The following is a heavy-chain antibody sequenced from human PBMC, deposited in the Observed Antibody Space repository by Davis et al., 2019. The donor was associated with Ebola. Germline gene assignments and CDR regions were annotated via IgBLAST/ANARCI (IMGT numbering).Heavy chain of an antibody. Sequence: MPSETLSLTCTVSGGSISSYYWSWIRQPPGKGLEWIGSIYDSGSTYYNPSLKSRVTISVDTSKNQFSLKLSPVTAADTAVYYCARLVTNLDYWGQGTLVTVSS. D-gene: IGHD2-8*01. CDR2: IYDSGST. J-gene: IGHJ4*02. CDR3: ARLVTNLDY. CDR1: GGSISSYY. V-gene: IGHV4-39*01.